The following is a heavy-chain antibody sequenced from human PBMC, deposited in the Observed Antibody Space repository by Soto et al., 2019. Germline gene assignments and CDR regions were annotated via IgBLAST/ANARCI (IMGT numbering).Heavy chain of an antibody. D-gene: IGHD6-19*01. CDR3: ARDRRLIAVAIHPPYYYYGMDV. CDR1: GGTFSSYT. CDR2: IIPILGIA. V-gene: IGHV1-69*04. J-gene: IGHJ6*02. Sequence: GASVKVSCKASGGTFSSYTISWVRQAPGQGLEWMGRIIPILGIANYAQKFQGRVTITADKSTSTAYMELSSLRSEDTAVYYCARDRRLIAVAIHPPYYYYGMDVWGQGTTVTVSS.